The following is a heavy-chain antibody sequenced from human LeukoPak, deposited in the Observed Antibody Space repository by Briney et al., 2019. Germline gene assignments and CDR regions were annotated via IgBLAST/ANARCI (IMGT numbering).Heavy chain of an antibody. Sequence: GGSLRPSCAASGFTFSDYYMSWIRQAPGKGLEWVSYISSSGSTIYYADSVKGRFTISRDNAKNSLYLQMNSLRAEDTAVYYCARERERSEWFDPWGQGTLVTVSS. D-gene: IGHD5-24*01. CDR3: ARERERSEWFDP. V-gene: IGHV3-11*01. J-gene: IGHJ5*02. CDR2: ISSSGSTI. CDR1: GFTFSDYY.